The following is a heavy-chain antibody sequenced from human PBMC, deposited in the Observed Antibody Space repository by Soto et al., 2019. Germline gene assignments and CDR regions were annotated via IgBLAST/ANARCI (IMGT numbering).Heavy chain of an antibody. CDR2: IHYTGYT. CDR3: TRLPQSLEFVDF. CDR1: GYSISSGYY. J-gene: IGHJ4*02. Sequence: SETLSLTCAVSGYSISSGYYRGCIRQPPGKGLEWFGSIHYTGYTYYNPSLKSRATMSVDTSNNQFSLRLGSVTAADTAVYYCTRLPQSLEFVDFWGQGTLVTVSS. V-gene: IGHV4-38-2*01. D-gene: IGHD1-1*01.